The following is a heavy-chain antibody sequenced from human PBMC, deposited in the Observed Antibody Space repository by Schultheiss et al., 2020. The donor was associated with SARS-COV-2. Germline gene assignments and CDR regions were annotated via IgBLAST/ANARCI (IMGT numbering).Heavy chain of an antibody. J-gene: IGHJ4*02. D-gene: IGHD2-15*01. CDR2: IWYDGSNK. V-gene: IGHV3-33*06. CDR3: AKGWYYFDY. CDR1: GFTFSSYG. Sequence: SCAASGFTFSSYGMHWVRQAPGKGLEWVAVIWYDGSNKYYADSVKGRFTISRDNSKNTLYLQMNSLRAEDTALYYCAKGWYYFDYWGQGTLVTVSS.